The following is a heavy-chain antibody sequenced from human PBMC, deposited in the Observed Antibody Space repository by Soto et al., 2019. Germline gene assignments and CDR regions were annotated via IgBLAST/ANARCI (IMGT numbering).Heavy chain of an antibody. Sequence: QVQLVESGGGVVQPGGSLRLSCAASGFTFSSYAMHWVRQAPGKGLEWVAVISYDGSNKYYADSVKGRFTISRDNSKNTLYLQMNSLRAEDTAVYYCARDRGSSAAHLYNWFDPWGQGTLVTVSS. CDR2: ISYDGSNK. D-gene: IGHD6-6*01. CDR1: GFTFSSYA. CDR3: ARDRGSSAAHLYNWFDP. J-gene: IGHJ5*02. V-gene: IGHV3-30-3*01.